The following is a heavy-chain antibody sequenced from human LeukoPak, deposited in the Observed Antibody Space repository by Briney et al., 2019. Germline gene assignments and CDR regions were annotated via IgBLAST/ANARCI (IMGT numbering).Heavy chain of an antibody. CDR2: IGSSTRTM. J-gene: IGHJ4*02. D-gene: IGHD5-18*01. CDR3: ASLLYGCSYGPFHH. Sequence: GGSLRLSCAASGLSFSTYDMTWVRQAPGKGLEWVSYIGSSTRTMYYAESLKGRFIISRDNAKNSLYLQMDSLRAEDTAIYYCASLLYGCSYGPFHHWGQGTLVTVSS. CDR1: GLSFSTYD. V-gene: IGHV3-48*03.